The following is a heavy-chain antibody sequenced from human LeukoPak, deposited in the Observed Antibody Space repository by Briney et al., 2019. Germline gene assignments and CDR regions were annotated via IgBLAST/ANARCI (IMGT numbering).Heavy chain of an antibody. CDR1: GGSISSGDYY. Sequence: PSETLSLTCTVSGGSISSGDYYWSWIRQPPGKGLEWIGYICYSGSTYYNPSLKSRVTISIDTSKNQFSLKMISVTAADTAVYYCARVRYESGWHXYWGQGTLVTVS. V-gene: IGHV4-30-4*08. CDR2: ICYSGST. J-gene: IGHJ4*02. CDR3: ARVRYESGWHXY. D-gene: IGHD6-19*01.